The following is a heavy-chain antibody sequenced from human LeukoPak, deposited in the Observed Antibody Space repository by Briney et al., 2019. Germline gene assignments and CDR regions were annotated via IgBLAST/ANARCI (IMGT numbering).Heavy chain of an antibody. CDR1: GFTVSSNY. V-gene: IGHV3-66*01. J-gene: IGHJ6*02. D-gene: IGHD5-24*01. Sequence: GGSLRLSCAASGFTVSSNYMSWVRQAPGKGLEWVSVIYSGGSTYYADSVKGRFTISRDNSKNTLYLQMNSLRAEDTAVYYCARDRDGDYPYYYYGMDVWGQGTTVTVSS. CDR2: IYSGGST. CDR3: ARDRDGDYPYYYYGMDV.